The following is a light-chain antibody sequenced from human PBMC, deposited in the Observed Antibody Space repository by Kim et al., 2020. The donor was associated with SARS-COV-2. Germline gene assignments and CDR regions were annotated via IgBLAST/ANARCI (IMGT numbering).Light chain of an antibody. CDR3: QTWGTGIRV. CDR1: SGHSSYS. CDR2: LNSDGSH. Sequence: ASVKLTCTLGSGHSSYSSAWHQHQPEKGPRYLMKLNSDGSHTKGDGVPDRFSGSSSGAERYLTISSLQSEDEADYYCQTWGTGIRVFGGGTQLTVL. J-gene: IGLJ3*02. V-gene: IGLV4-69*01.